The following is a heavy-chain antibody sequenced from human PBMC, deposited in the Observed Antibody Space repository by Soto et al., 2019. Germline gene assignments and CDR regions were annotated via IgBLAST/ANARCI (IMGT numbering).Heavy chain of an antibody. CDR1: GFIFRSYG. V-gene: IGHV3-30*18. CDR2: ISHDGSNA. CDR3: AKQGIEVAGTDYFDY. J-gene: IGHJ4*02. D-gene: IGHD6-19*01. Sequence: GGSLRLSCAAAGFIFRSYGVHWVRQAPGKGLEWVAVISHDGSNAYYADAVNGRFTISRDNAKNTVYLQMNSLRAEDTAVYYCAKQGIEVAGTDYFDYWGQGALVTVSS.